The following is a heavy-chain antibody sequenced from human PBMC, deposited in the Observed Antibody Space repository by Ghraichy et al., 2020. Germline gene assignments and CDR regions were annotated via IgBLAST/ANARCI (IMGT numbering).Heavy chain of an antibody. CDR2: INHSGST. V-gene: IGHV4-34*01. Sequence: ESLNISCAVYGGSFSGYYWSWIRQPPGKGLEWIGEINHSGSTNYNPSLKSRVTISVDTSKNQFSLKLSSVTAADTAVYYCARVSGMTTVARGWFDPWGQGTLVTVSS. CDR3: ARVSGMTTVARGWFDP. CDR1: GGSFSGYY. D-gene: IGHD4-17*01. J-gene: IGHJ5*02.